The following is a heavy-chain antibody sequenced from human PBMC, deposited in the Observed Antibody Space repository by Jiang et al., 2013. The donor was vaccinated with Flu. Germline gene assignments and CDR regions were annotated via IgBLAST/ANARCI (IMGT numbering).Heavy chain of an antibody. Sequence: QLVESGGGVVQPGSSLRLSCAASGLIFTTKGMHWVRQAPGKGLEWVAIIWYDGTKRYYADSVKGRFTISRDDSRDTLFLQMNSLRVEDTAVYYCAREAGHLVDRFDPWGQGTLVTVSS. D-gene: IGHD6-13*01. CDR2: IWYDGTKR. CDR3: AREAGHLVDRFDP. J-gene: IGHJ5*02. CDR1: GLIFTTKG. V-gene: IGHV3-33*01.